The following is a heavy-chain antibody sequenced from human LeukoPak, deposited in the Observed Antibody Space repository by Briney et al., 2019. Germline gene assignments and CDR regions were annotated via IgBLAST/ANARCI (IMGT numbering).Heavy chain of an antibody. CDR3: ARGTIFGVARVRRYYYYYMDV. CDR1: GGTFSSYA. CDR2: IIPILGIA. D-gene: IGHD3-3*01. Sequence: GASVKVSCKASGGTFSSYAISWVRQAPGQGLEWMGRIIPILGIANYAQKFQGRVTITADKSTSTAYMELSSLRSEDTAVYYCARGTIFGVARVRRYYYYYMDVWGKGTTVTVSS. V-gene: IGHV1-69*04. J-gene: IGHJ6*03.